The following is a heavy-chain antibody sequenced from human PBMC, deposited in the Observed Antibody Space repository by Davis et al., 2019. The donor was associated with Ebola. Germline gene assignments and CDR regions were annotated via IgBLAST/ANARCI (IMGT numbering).Heavy chain of an antibody. CDR1: GYTFSGYA. D-gene: IGHD4-17*01. CDR2: INVYNGHT. V-gene: IGHV1-18*01. J-gene: IGHJ5*02. CDR3: ARDATTVTKIWFDP. Sequence: AASVKVSRMTSGYTFSGYAISWVRQAPGQGLEWIGRINVYNGHTNYAQNFQGGVTVSTDTSTSIAYMELRSLRSDDTALYYCARDATTVTKIWFDPWGQGTLVTVSS.